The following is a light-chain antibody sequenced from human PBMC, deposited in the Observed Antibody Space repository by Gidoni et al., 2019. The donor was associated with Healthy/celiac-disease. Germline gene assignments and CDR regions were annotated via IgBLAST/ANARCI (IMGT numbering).Light chain of an antibody. CDR1: QSISSY. V-gene: IGKV1-39*01. CDR2: AAS. J-gene: IGKJ4*01. CDR3: QPSYSTPLT. Sequence: DIQMTQSPSSLSASVGDRVTITCRASQSISSYLNWYQQKPGKAPKLMIYAASSLQSGVPSSFSGSGSGTDFTLTISSLQPEDFATYYCQPSYSTPLTFGGGTKVEIK.